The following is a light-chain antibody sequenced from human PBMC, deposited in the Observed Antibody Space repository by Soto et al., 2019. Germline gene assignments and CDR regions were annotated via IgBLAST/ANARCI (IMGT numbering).Light chain of an antibody. Sequence: EIVLTQSPATLSLSPGERATLSCRASQSVSSYLAWYQQKPGQAPRLLIYDASNRATGIPARFSGSGSGTDSTLTISSLAPEYFVVYYYQQSSNWPTFGQGTKLEI. CDR2: DAS. CDR1: QSVSSY. J-gene: IGKJ2*01. CDR3: QQSSNWPT. V-gene: IGKV3-11*01.